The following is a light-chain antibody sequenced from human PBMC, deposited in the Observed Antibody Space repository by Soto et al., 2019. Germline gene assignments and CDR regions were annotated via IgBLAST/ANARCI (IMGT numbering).Light chain of an antibody. CDR1: SFNIGTNT. J-gene: IGLJ2*01. V-gene: IGLV1-44*01. CDR2: RDS. Sequence: QSVLTQTPSTSVPPGQRVTISCSGASFNIGTNTVNWYQQVPGAAPKLLIFRDSQRPSGVPDRFSGSRSGTSASLAISGLQSEDEATYYCAAWDDSLNGVLFGGGTKVTVL. CDR3: AAWDDSLNGVL.